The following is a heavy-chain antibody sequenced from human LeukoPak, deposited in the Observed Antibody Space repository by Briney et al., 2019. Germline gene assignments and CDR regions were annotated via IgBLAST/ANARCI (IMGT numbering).Heavy chain of an antibody. V-gene: IGHV1-2*02. CDR2: INPNSGGT. CDR3: ARSYYDFWSGYTNGYYYYMDV. Sequence: GASVKVSCKASGYTFTGYYMHWVRQAPGQGLEWMGWINPNSGGTNYAQKFRGRVTMTRDTSISTAYMELSRLRSDDTAVYYCARSYYDFWSGYTNGYYYYMDVWGKGTTVTVSS. J-gene: IGHJ6*03. D-gene: IGHD3-3*01. CDR1: GYTFTGYY.